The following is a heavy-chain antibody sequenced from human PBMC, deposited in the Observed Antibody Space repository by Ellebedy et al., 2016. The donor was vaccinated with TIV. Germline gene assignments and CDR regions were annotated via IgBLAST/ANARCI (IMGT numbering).Heavy chain of an antibody. CDR2: ISAYNGNT. CDR3: ARDNYDSSGFVDH. D-gene: IGHD3-22*01. V-gene: IGHV1-18*01. J-gene: IGHJ4*02. Sequence: ASVKVSCXTSGYTFSNYGFSWVRQAPGQGLEWMGWISAYNGNTVYVQKSQGRVTMTTDTSTNTAYMELRSLRSDDTAVYYCARDNYDSSGFVDHWGQGTLVTVSS. CDR1: GYTFSNYG.